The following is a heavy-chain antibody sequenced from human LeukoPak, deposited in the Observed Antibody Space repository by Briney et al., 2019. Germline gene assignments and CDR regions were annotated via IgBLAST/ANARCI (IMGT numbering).Heavy chain of an antibody. D-gene: IGHD1-26*01. V-gene: IGHV1-69*05. Sequence: ASVKVSCKASGGTFSSYAISWVRQAPGQGLEWMGGIIPIFGTANYAQKFQGRVTITTDESTSTAYMELSSLRSEDTAVYYCARVEVGAGVVDYWGQGTLVTVSS. CDR3: ARVEVGAGVVDY. J-gene: IGHJ4*02. CDR1: GGTFSSYA. CDR2: IIPIFGTA.